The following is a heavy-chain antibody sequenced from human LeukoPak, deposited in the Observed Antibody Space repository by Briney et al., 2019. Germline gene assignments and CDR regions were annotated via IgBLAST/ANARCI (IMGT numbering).Heavy chain of an antibody. CDR3: AREKIVLMVYAIQGGFDY. CDR2: INHSGST. D-gene: IGHD2-8*01. V-gene: IGHV4-34*01. J-gene: IGHJ4*02. CDR1: GGFFSGYY. Sequence: PSETLSLTCAVYGGFFSGYYWSWVRQPPGKGLEWIGEINHSGSTNYNPSLKSRVTISVDTSKNQFSLKLSSVTAADTAVHYCAREKIVLMVYAIQGGFDYWGQGTLVTVSS.